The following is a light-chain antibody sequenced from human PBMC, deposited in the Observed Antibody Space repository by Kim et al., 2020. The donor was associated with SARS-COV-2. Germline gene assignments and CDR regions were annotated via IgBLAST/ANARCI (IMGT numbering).Light chain of an antibody. Sequence: PGERATPSGRASQNIHPYLAWYQRGPRQAPGLLDYEASNRATGVPDRFSGSGSGTDFTLTISSLEPEDFSLYYCQQRNSWPPAVTFGGGTKVDIK. CDR2: EAS. J-gene: IGKJ4*01. CDR3: QQRNSWPPAVT. CDR1: QNIHPY. V-gene: IGKV3-11*01.